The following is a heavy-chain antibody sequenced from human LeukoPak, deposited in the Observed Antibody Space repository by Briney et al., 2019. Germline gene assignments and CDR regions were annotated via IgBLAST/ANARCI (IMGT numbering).Heavy chain of an antibody. Sequence: PGGSLRLSCAASGFTFSSYGMHWVRQAPGKGLEWVAVISYDGSNKYYADSVKGRFTISRDNTKNTVYLHMNSLRAEDTAVYYCTRDTTLTRGGRSDYWGQGTLVTVSS. V-gene: IGHV3-30*03. J-gene: IGHJ4*02. CDR1: GFTFSSYG. D-gene: IGHD3-10*01. CDR3: TRDTTLTRGGRSDY. CDR2: ISYDGSNK.